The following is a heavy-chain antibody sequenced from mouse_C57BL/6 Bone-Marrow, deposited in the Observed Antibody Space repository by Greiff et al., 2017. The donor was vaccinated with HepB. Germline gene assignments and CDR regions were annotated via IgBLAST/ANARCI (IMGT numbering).Heavy chain of an antibody. CDR3: AIWMYYSNSYAMDY. V-gene: IGHV1-74*01. Sequence: QVQLKQPGAELVKPGASVKVSCKASGYTFTSYWMHWVKQRPGQGLEWIGRIHPSDSDTNYNQTFKGKATLTVDKSSSTAYMQLSSLTSEDSAFYYCAIWMYYSNSYAMDYWGQGTSVTVSS. CDR1: GYTFTSYW. J-gene: IGHJ4*01. CDR2: IHPSDSDT. D-gene: IGHD2-5*01.